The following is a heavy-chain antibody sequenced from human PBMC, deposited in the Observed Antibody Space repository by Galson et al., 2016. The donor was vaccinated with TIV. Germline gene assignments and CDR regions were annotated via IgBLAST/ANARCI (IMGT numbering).Heavy chain of an antibody. Sequence: QSGAEVKEPGESLKISCKGSGYRFATSWIGWVRQMPGKGLEWMGIIYPGDSDTRYSRSFQGQVTISADKSTKTAYLQWRSLKASDTAMYYCAGLGYCTGDNGLAYDAFALWCQGTMVTVSA. D-gene: IGHD2-8*02. CDR2: IYPGDSDT. V-gene: IGHV5-51*01. CDR3: AGLGYCTGDNGLAYDAFAL. J-gene: IGHJ3*01. CDR1: GYRFATSW.